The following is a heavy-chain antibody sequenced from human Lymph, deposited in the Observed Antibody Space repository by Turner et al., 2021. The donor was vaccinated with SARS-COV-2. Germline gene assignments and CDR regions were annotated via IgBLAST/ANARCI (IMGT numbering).Heavy chain of an antibody. Sequence: EVQLVASGGGLVKPGGSLRLSCAASGCTFSNAWMSWVREAPGKWVEWIGRIKSKTEGGTTENAAPVKGRFTISRDESKNTLYLQMNSLKTEDTAVYYGTTDPGQLVPYFDYWGQGTLVTVSS. CDR1: GCTFSNAW. D-gene: IGHD6-6*01. CDR3: TTDPGQLVPYFDY. J-gene: IGHJ4*02. V-gene: IGHV3-15*01. CDR2: IKSKTEGGTT.